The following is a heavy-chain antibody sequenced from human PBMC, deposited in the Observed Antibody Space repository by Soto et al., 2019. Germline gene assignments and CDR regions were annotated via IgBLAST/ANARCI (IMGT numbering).Heavy chain of an antibody. J-gene: IGHJ4*02. Sequence: SLTCTVSGGSVNTAPYHWSWIRQSPRNGLEWIGNIYYTGSTNYNPSFESRVAISLDTSNNQSSLRLTSLTAADTAVYFCARDHHSYYDTSGYYPYFDFWGQGTLVTVSS. CDR1: GGSVNTAPYH. CDR3: ARDHHSYYDTSGYYPYFDF. D-gene: IGHD3-22*01. CDR2: IYYTGST. V-gene: IGHV4-61*01.